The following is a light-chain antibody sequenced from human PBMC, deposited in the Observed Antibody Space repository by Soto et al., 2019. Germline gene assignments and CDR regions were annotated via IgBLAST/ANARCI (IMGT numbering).Light chain of an antibody. J-gene: IGLJ3*02. CDR1: SSDVXXXXF. Sequence: QSALTQLASVSASPGQSXXXSCTGTSSDVXXXXFVSWYQHHXGKAPKLMIYEVNNRPSGVSNRFSGSKSGNTASLTISGLQPEDEADYYCLSYTSANTRVFGGGTKLTVL. CDR2: EVN. CDR3: LSYTSANTRV. V-gene: IGLV2-14*01.